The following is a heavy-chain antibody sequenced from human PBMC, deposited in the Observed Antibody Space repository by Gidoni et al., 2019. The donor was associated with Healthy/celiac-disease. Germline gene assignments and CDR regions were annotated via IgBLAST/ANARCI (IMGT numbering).Heavy chain of an antibody. J-gene: IGHJ5*02. CDR2: ISSSGSTI. Sequence: EVQLVESGGGLVQPGGSLRPSCAASGFTFSIYEMKWVRQAPGKGLEWVSYISSSGSTIYYADSVKGRFTISRDNAKNSLYLQMNSLRAEDTAVYYCATPFARTGVDPWGQGTLVTVSS. D-gene: IGHD3-10*01. V-gene: IGHV3-48*03. CDR1: GFTFSIYE. CDR3: ATPFARTGVDP.